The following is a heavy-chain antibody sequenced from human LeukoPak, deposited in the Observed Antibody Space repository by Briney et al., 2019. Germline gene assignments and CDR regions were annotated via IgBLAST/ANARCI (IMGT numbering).Heavy chain of an antibody. CDR2: IYYSGST. CDR1: GGSISSSSYY. Sequence: PSETLSLTCTVSGGSISSSSYYWGWIRQPPGKGLEWIGSIYYSGSTYYNPSLKSRVTISVDTSKNQFSLKLSSVTAADTAVYYCARVQLLGRVYFDYWGQGTLVTVSS. V-gene: IGHV4-39*07. CDR3: ARVQLLGRVYFDY. J-gene: IGHJ4*02. D-gene: IGHD2-2*01.